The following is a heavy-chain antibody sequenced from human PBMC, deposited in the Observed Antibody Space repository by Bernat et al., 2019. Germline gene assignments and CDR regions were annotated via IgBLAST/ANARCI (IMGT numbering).Heavy chain of an antibody. J-gene: IGHJ6*02. CDR3: AKERWELPYYGMDV. Sequence: QVQLVESGGGVVQPGRSLRLSCAASGFTFSSYGMHWVRQAPGKGLEWVAVISYDGSNKYYADSVKGRFTISRDNSKNTLYLQMNSLRAEDTAVYYCAKERWELPYYGMDVWGQGTTVTVSS. V-gene: IGHV3-30*18. CDR1: GFTFSSYG. D-gene: IGHD1-26*01. CDR2: ISYDGSNK.